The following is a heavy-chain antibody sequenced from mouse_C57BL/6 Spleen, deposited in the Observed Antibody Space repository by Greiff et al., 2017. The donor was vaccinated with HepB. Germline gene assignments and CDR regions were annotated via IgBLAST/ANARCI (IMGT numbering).Heavy chain of an antibody. Sequence: QVQLQQSGAELVKPGASVKLSCKASGYTFTSYWMHWVKQRPGQGLEWIGMIHPNSGSTNYNEKFKSKATLTVDKSSSPAYMQLSSLTSEDSAVYYCNYGSSLVFDYWGQGTTLTVSS. CDR2: IHPNSGST. CDR3: NYGSSLVFDY. CDR1: GYTFTSYW. D-gene: IGHD1-1*01. J-gene: IGHJ2*01. V-gene: IGHV1-64*01.